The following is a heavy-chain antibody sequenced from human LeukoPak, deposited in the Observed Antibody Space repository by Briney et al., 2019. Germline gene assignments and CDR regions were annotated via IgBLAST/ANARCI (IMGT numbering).Heavy chain of an antibody. Sequence: ASVKVSCKASGYTFTSYGISWVRQAPGQGLEWMGWISAYNSNTNYAQKLQGRVTMTTDTSTSTAYMELRSLRSDDTAVYYCARVFQGVATMYFDYWGQGTLVTVSS. CDR2: ISAYNSNT. V-gene: IGHV1-18*01. J-gene: IGHJ4*02. CDR1: GYTFTSYG. D-gene: IGHD5-24*01. CDR3: ARVFQGVATMYFDY.